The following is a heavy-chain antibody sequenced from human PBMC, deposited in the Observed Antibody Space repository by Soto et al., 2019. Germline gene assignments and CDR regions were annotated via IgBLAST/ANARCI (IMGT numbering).Heavy chain of an antibody. V-gene: IGHV4-34*01. D-gene: IGHD2-15*01. CDR3: ARGSRCSGGSCYRRHDAFDI. CDR2: INHSGST. Sequence: SETLSLTCAVYGGSFSGYYWSWIRQPPGKGLEWIGEINHSGSTNYNPSLKSRVTISVDTSKNQFSLKLSSVTAADTAVYYCARGSRCSGGSCYRRHDAFDIWGQGTMVTVAS. J-gene: IGHJ3*02. CDR1: GGSFSGYY.